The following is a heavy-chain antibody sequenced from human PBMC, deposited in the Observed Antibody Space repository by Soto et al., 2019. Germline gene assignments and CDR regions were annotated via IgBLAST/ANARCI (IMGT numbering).Heavy chain of an antibody. D-gene: IGHD6-13*01. Sequence: ASVKVSCKASGYTFTSYCISWVRQAPGQGLEWMGWISAYNGNTNYAQKLQGRVTMTTDTSTSTAYMELRSLRSDDTAVYYCARDQDSSSWYGTFDYYYYGMDVWGQGTTVTVSS. J-gene: IGHJ6*02. CDR2: ISAYNGNT. V-gene: IGHV1-18*04. CDR1: GYTFTSYC. CDR3: ARDQDSSSWYGTFDYYYYGMDV.